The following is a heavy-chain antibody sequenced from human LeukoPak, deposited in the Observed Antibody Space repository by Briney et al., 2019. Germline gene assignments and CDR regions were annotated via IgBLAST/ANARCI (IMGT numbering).Heavy chain of an antibody. CDR2: IYYSGST. V-gene: IGHV4-39*01. Sequence: PSETLSLTCTVSGGSISSSSYYWGWIRQPPGKGLEWIGSIYYSGSTYYNPSLKSRVTISVDTSKNQFSLKLSSVTAADTAVYYCARQSPSGYDYFDYWGQGTLVTVSS. CDR3: ARQSPSGYDYFDY. J-gene: IGHJ4*02. D-gene: IGHD5-12*01. CDR1: GGSISSSSYY.